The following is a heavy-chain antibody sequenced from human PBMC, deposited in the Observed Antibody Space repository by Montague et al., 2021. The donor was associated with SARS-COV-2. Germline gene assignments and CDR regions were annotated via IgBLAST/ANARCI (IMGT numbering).Heavy chain of an antibody. J-gene: IGHJ6*02. D-gene: IGHD3-10*01. CDR3: ARDDIVLQGVTKGMDV. CDR1: GGSISSSNYY. CDR2: MYYSGST. Sequence: SETLSLTCTVSGGSISSSNYYWGWIRRPPGKGLEWIGNMYYSGSTYYNPSLKSRITISIDTSKNQFSLKLSSVTAADTAVYYCARDDIVLQGVTKGMDVWGQGTTVTVSS. V-gene: IGHV4-39*07.